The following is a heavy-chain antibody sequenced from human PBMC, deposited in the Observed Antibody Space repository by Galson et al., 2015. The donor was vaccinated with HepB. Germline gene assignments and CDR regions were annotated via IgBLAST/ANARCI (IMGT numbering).Heavy chain of an antibody. CDR3: ARDGDIVVVPAASYYYMDV. J-gene: IGHJ6*03. CDR1: GYTFTSYG. V-gene: IGHV1-18*01. CDR2: ISAYNGNT. D-gene: IGHD2-2*01. Sequence: SVKVSCKASGYTFTSYGISWVRQAPGQGLEWMGWISAYNGNTNYAQKLQGRVTMTTDTSTSTAYMELRSLRSDDTAVYYCARDGDIVVVPAASYYYMDVWGKGTTVTVSS.